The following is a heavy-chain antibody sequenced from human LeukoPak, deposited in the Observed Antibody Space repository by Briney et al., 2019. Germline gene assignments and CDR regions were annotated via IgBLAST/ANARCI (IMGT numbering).Heavy chain of an antibody. Sequence: ASVKVSCKVSGYTLTELSMHWVRQAPGKGLEWMGGFDPEDGETIYAQKFQGRVTMTEDTSTDTAYMELSSLRSEDTAVYYCATVSVSGSYQSQTFDYWGQGTLVTVSS. CDR3: ATVSVSGSYQSQTFDY. CDR1: GYTLTELS. J-gene: IGHJ4*02. CDR2: FDPEDGET. V-gene: IGHV1-24*01. D-gene: IGHD1-26*01.